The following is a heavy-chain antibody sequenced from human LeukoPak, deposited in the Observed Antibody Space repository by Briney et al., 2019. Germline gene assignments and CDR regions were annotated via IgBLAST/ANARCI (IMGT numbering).Heavy chain of an antibody. D-gene: IGHD6-6*01. Sequence: GGSLRPSCAASGFTFSSYGMHWVRQAPGKGLEWVAVIWYDGSNKYYADSVKGRFTISRDNSKNTLYLQMNSLRAEDTAVYYCARPAYSSFRDDAFDIWGQGTMVTVSS. V-gene: IGHV3-33*01. CDR2: IWYDGSNK. CDR1: GFTFSSYG. J-gene: IGHJ3*02. CDR3: ARPAYSSFRDDAFDI.